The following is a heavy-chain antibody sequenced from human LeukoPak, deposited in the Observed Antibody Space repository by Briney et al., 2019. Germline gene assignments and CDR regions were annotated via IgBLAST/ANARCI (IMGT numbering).Heavy chain of an antibody. Sequence: ASVKVSCKASGYTFTGYCMHWVRQAPGQGLEWMGWINPNSGGTNYAQKFQGRVTMTRDTSISTAYMELSRLRSDDTAVYYCARDMDVVVPAAIPSPYYYYGMDVWGQGTTVTVSS. CDR2: INPNSGGT. D-gene: IGHD2-2*01. CDR1: GYTFTGYC. CDR3: ARDMDVVVPAAIPSPYYYYGMDV. V-gene: IGHV1-2*02. J-gene: IGHJ6*02.